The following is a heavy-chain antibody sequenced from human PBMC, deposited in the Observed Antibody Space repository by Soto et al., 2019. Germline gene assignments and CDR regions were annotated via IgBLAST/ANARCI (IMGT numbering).Heavy chain of an antibody. CDR1: GFTCSDYY. Sequence: QVQLVESGGGWVKPGGSLRLSCAASGFTCSDYYMSWIRQSPWKGLEWVSYISSSGSTIYYADYVKGRFKISRDNAKNSLYLQMNSLRAEDTAVYYCVGSGCRWPSSDYWGQGPLVTVSS. CDR3: VGSGCRWPSSDY. D-gene: IGHD5-12*01. CDR2: ISSSGSTI. J-gene: IGHJ4*02. V-gene: IGHV3-11*01.